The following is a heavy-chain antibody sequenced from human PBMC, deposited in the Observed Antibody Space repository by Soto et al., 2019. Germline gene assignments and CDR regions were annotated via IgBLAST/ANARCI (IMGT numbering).Heavy chain of an antibody. D-gene: IGHD5-12*01. J-gene: IGHJ4*02. CDR1: GLTFSNSW. CDR2: IKQDGSEK. CDR3: AKDHGYGIDTDIDY. V-gene: IGHV3-7*01. Sequence: PGGSLRLSCVVSGLTFSNSWMNWVRQAPGKGLEWVANIKQDGSEKYYVDSVRGRFTISRDNAKNSLYLQMNSLRAEDTAVYYCAKDHGYGIDTDIDYWGQGTLVTVSS.